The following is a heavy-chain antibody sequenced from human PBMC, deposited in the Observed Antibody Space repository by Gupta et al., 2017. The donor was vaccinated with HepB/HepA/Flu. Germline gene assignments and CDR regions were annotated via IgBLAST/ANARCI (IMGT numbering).Heavy chain of an antibody. V-gene: IGHV4-39*01. CDR3: SKKTWSEDGYNLSIFDY. D-gene: IGHD5-24*01. CDR1: GASITSSSYY. Sequence: QLQLQESGPGLVKPSETLSLTCTVSGASITSSSYYLGWIRQFPGKGLEWIGTFYYTGSTFYNPSHKRRVTISFSTSKNQVSLNLRSVTAADTAVYYCSKKTWSEDGYNLSIFDYWGQGTLVTVSS. J-gene: IGHJ4*02. CDR2: FYYTGST.